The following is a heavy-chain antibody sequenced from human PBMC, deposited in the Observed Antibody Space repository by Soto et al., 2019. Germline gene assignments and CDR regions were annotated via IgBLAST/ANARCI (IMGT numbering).Heavy chain of an antibody. CDR2: IKSKTDGGTT. J-gene: IGHJ4*02. Sequence: EVQLVESGGGFVKPGGSLRLSCAASGFTFSHAWMNWVRQAPGKGLEWVGRIKSKTDGGTTEYAAPMKGRFTLSRDDSTNTLFLQMNSLQTEDTAVYFCATDVPSQGRGEFDYWGQGTLVTVS. V-gene: IGHV3-15*07. CDR3: ATDVPSQGRGEFDY. CDR1: GFTFSHAW.